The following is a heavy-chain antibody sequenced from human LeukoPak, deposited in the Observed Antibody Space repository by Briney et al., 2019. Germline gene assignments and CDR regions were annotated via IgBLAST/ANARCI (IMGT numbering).Heavy chain of an antibody. J-gene: IGHJ4*02. CDR2: IYHSGST. D-gene: IGHD3-10*01. V-gene: IGHV4-38-2*02. CDR3: ARGEIGSIGRLGY. Sequence: SETLSLTCTVSGYSISSGNYWGWLRQPPGKGLEWIGSIYHSGSTHYNPSLKSRVTISVDTSKNQFSLNLTSVTAADTAVYYYARGEIGSIGRLGYWGQGTLVTVSS. CDR1: GYSISSGNY.